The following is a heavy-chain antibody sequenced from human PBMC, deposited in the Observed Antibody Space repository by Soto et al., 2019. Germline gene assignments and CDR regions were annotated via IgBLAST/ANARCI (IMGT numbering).Heavy chain of an antibody. V-gene: IGHV3-49*03. CDR1: FVDHG. J-gene: IGHJ6*02. CDR2: IRSKTYGGTT. D-gene: IGHD3-3*01. CDR3: ARDRAHYDFWSGYFETPNYYGMDV. Sequence: FVDHGISWFRQAPGKGPEWVCLIRSKTYGGTTEYAASVKGRFTISRDDSKNTLYLQMNSLRAEDTAVYYCARDRAHYDFWSGYFETPNYYGMDVWGQGTMVTVYS.